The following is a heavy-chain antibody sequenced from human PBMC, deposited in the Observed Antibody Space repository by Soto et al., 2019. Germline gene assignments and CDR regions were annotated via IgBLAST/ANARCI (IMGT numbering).Heavy chain of an antibody. V-gene: IGHV1-18*01. D-gene: IGHD2-15*01. Sequence: ASVKVSCKASGCTFGKYGISWVRQAPGQGLEWVGWISVYHGNTVHAQKFRGRVNMTTDTSTSTAYMELWSLKSDDTAIYYCAKDCSGASFGFDIWGQGTLVTVSS. CDR3: AKDCSGASFGFDI. CDR1: GCTFGKYG. CDR2: ISVYHGNT. J-gene: IGHJ4*02.